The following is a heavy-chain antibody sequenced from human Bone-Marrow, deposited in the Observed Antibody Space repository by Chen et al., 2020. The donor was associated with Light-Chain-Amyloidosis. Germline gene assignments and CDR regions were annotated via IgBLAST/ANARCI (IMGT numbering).Heavy chain of an antibody. Sequence: EMKREQTGTEVKKHGETLQISCKGSGYTFPNYWNGWVRQMPGKGLEWMGVIYPDDSDARYSPSFEGQVTISADKSITTAYLQWRSLKASDTAMYYCARRRDGYNFDYWGQGTLVTVSS. CDR1: GYTFPNYW. V-gene: IGHV5-51*01. CDR2: IYPDDSDA. CDR3: ARRRDGYNFDY. D-gene: IGHD5-12*01. J-gene: IGHJ4*02.